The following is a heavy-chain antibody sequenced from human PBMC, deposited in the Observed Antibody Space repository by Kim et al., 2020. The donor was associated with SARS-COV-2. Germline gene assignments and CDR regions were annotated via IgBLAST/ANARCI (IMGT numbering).Heavy chain of an antibody. CDR2: INTGTGDT. CDR1: GYTFTNYA. CDR3: AREYSSGWYVDY. Sequence: ASVKVSCKASGYTFTNYAMHWVRQAPGQRLEWMGWINTGTGDTKYSQKFQGRVTFTRDTSATTAYLELSSLRSEDTAVYYCAREYSSGWYVDYWGQGTLVAVSS. D-gene: IGHD6-19*01. J-gene: IGHJ4*02. V-gene: IGHV1-3*04.